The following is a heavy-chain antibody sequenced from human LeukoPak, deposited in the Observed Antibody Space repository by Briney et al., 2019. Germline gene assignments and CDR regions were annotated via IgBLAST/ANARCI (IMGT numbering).Heavy chain of an antibody. CDR3: AKDIFSHYYGSGSYMGAGYAFDI. V-gene: IGHV3-23*01. CDR2: ISGSGGST. J-gene: IGHJ3*02. D-gene: IGHD3-10*01. CDR1: GFTFSSYA. Sequence: GGSLRLSCAASGFTFSSYAMSWVRQAPGKGVEGVSAISGSGGSTYYADSVKGRFTISRDNSKNTLYLQMNSLRAEDTAVYYCAKDIFSHYYGSGSYMGAGYAFDIWGQGTMVTVSS.